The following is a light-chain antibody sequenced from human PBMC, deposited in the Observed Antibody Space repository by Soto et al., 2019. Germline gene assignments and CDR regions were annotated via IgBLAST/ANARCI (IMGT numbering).Light chain of an antibody. CDR2: GST. CDR1: QRVSSN. V-gene: IGKV3-15*01. J-gene: IGKJ1*01. CDR3: QLYNNWRPWT. Sequence: EIVMTQSPATLSVSPGDTATLSCWASQRVSSNLAWYQQKPGQAPSLIIYGSTIRTTGVPARFSGSGSGTQFIITISCLKSEAFAVYYCQLYNNWRPWTFGQGTKVEIQ.